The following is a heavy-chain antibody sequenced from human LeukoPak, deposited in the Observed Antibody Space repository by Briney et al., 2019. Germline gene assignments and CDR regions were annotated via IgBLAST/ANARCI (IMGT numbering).Heavy chain of an antibody. CDR1: GFTFSSYW. Sequence: GGPLRLSCAASGFTFSSYWMSWVRQAPGKGLEWVANIKQDGSEKYYVDSVKGRFTISRDNAKNSLYLQMNSLRAEDTAVYYCAKEPYSGSQLLDYWGQGTLVTVSS. CDR3: AKEPYSGSQLLDY. J-gene: IGHJ4*02. CDR2: IKQDGSEK. D-gene: IGHD1-26*01. V-gene: IGHV3-7*03.